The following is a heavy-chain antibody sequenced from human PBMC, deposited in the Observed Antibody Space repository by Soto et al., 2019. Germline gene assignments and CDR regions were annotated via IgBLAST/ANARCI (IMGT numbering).Heavy chain of an antibody. J-gene: IGHJ4*02. V-gene: IGHV1-18*01. CDR3: ARAFGGFGELLPFDY. CDR1: GYTFTSYG. D-gene: IGHD3-10*01. Sequence: QVQLVPSGAEVKKPGASVKVSCKASGYTFTSYGISWVRQAPGQGLEWMGWISAYNGNTNYAQKIQGRVTMTTDTSTSTAYMELRSLRSDDTAVYYCARAFGGFGELLPFDYWGQGTLVTVSS. CDR2: ISAYNGNT.